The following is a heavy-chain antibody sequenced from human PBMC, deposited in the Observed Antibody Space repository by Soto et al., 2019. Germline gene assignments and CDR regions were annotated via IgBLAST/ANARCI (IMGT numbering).Heavy chain of an antibody. Sequence: QVQLQESGPGLVKPSGTLSLTCAVSGGSISSSNWWSWVRQPPGKGLEWIGEIYHSGSTNYNPSLKSRVTISVDKSKNQFFLKLSSVTAADTAVYYCAREGCSSTSCYNIYYYYGMDVWGQGTTVTVSS. CDR1: GGSISSSNW. V-gene: IGHV4-4*02. CDR3: AREGCSSTSCYNIYYYYGMDV. CDR2: IYHSGST. D-gene: IGHD2-2*02. J-gene: IGHJ6*02.